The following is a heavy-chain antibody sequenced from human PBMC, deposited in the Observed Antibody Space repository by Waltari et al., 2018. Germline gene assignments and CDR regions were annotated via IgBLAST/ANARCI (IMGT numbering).Heavy chain of an antibody. CDR1: GFTFSSSW. D-gene: IGHD6-13*01. J-gene: IGHJ4*02. Sequence: EVQVVESGGGWVQPGGSLRLSCAASGFTFSSSWMTWVRQAPGKGLEWVANIKTEGRGTYYVDSVKGRFTISRDNTKNSLYLQMSSLRAEDTAVYYCAIGGVETSWYWRYWGQGTLVTVSS. CDR2: IKTEGRGT. CDR3: AIGGVETSWYWRY. V-gene: IGHV3-7*01.